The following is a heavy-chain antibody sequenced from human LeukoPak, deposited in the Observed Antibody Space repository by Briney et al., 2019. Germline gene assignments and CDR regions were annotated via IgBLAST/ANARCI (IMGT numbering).Heavy chain of an antibody. D-gene: IGHD3-22*01. CDR2: IKQDGSAK. J-gene: IGHJ4*02. Sequence: GGSLRLSCAACGFTFSIFWMSWVRQAPGKGLEWVANIKQDGSAKYYVDSEKGRFTISRDNARNSLYLEMNNLRAEDTAIYYCATSYDSSGNNWGQGTLVTVSS. CDR3: ATSYDSSGNN. V-gene: IGHV3-7*01. CDR1: GFTFSIFW.